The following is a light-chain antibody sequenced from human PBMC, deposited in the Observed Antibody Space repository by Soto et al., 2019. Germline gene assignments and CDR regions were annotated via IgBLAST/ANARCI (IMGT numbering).Light chain of an antibody. CDR3: QQYDSLPLT. V-gene: IGKV1-33*01. CDR1: QDIHSF. J-gene: IGKJ4*01. CDR2: DAS. Sequence: DIQMTQSPSSLSASVGDRVTIACQATQDIHSFLGWYQQKPGKAPKFLIFDASNLERGVPSRFSGSGSGTDFTFTISSLQPEDIATYFCQQYDSLPLTFGGGTKVEV.